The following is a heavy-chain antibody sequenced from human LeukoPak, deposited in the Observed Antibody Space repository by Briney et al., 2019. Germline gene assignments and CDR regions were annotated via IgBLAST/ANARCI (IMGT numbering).Heavy chain of an antibody. Sequence: RRSLRLSCAASGFTFRTYGMHWVRQAQGKGLEWVALIWYDGTNENYADSVKGRFTISRDNSRNTLYLQMNSLRGEDTAVYYCARGGLTIAEATTSWYLDFWGQGTLVTVSS. CDR2: IWYDGTNE. CDR1: GFTFRTYG. CDR3: ARGGLTIAEATTSWYLDF. D-gene: IGHD1-26*01. J-gene: IGHJ4*02. V-gene: IGHV3-33*01.